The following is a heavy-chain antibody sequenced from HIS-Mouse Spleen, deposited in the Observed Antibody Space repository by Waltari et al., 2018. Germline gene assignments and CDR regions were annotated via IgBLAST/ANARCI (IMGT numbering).Heavy chain of an antibody. V-gene: IGHV4-39*07. CDR3: AREIPYSSSWYDWYFDL. D-gene: IGHD6-13*01. J-gene: IGHJ2*01. Sequence: QLQLQESGPGLVKPSETLYLTCTVSGGSISSSSYYWGWIRQPPGKGLEWIGSIYYSGSTYYNPYLKSRVTISVDTSKNQFSLKLSSVTAADTAVYYCAREIPYSSSWYDWYFDLWGRGTLVTVSS. CDR2: IYYSGST. CDR1: GGSISSSSYY.